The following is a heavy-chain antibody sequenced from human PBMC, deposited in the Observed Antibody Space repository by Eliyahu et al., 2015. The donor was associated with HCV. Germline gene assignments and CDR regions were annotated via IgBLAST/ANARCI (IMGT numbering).Heavy chain of an antibody. Sequence: EVQLVESGGGLVNPGGSLRLSCAMSGLTFXIVWXSWVRQAPGKGLEWVGRIKSRIDGGTTDYAAPVKGRFSISRDDSKSLLYLQMNSLKIEDTAAYYCTTDRWSSRRSFYFYYGMDVWGQGTTVIVSS. J-gene: IGHJ6*02. CDR3: TTDRWSSRRSFYFYYGMDV. V-gene: IGHV3-15*01. CDR2: IKSRIDGGTT. CDR1: GLTFXIVW. D-gene: IGHD3-10*01.